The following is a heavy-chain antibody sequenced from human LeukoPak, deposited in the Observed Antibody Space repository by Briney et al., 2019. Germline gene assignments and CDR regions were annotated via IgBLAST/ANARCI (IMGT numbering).Heavy chain of an antibody. V-gene: IGHV3-7*03. Sequence: GGSLRLSCAASGFTFSSYWMSWVRLAPGKGLEWVANIKQDGSEKYYVDSVKGRFTISRDNSKNTVYLQMNSLRAEDTAVYYCAKTTAGYSSGRYPGWPVDYWGQGTLVTVSS. J-gene: IGHJ4*02. CDR3: AKTTAGYSSGRYPGWPVDY. D-gene: IGHD6-19*01. CDR1: GFTFSSYW. CDR2: IKQDGSEK.